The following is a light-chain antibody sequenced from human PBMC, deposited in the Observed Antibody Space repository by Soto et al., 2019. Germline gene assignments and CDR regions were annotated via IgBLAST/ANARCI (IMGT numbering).Light chain of an antibody. J-gene: IGKJ4*01. CDR2: DTS. CDR3: QQYGTSPPLT. V-gene: IGKV3-20*01. CDR1: RSINSNY. Sequence: EVVLTQYPGTLSLSPGEIASLSCIAIRSINSNYLAWYQQKRGQAPRLLIYDTSSRATGIPDRFSGTGSATDFTLTISRLEPEDFAVYYCQQYGTSPPLTFGGGTNVDIK.